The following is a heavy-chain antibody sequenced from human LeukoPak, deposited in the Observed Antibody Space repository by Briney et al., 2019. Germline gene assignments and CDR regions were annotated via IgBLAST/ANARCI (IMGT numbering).Heavy chain of an antibody. V-gene: IGHV4-59*11. D-gene: IGHD6-6*01. CDR2: VYPSGST. J-gene: IGHJ4*02. CDR3: AREYSTSTAGEYFDS. CDR1: GASIIPHY. Sequence: SETLSLTCTVSGASIIPHYRTWGRHPPGKGLEWIGDVYPSGSTNYIRSLRSPSTISLDTSRNRFSLRLSYVTAPDKAIYFYAREYSTSTAGEYFDSWGQGSLVTVSS.